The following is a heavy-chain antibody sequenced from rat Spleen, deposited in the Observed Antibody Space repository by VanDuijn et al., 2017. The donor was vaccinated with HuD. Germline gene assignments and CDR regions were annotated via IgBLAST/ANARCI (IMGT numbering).Heavy chain of an antibody. CDR1: GFTFSKYY. CDR2: ISYDGSNT. CDR3: ARHSNWGFDY. Sequence: EVQLVESGGGLVQPGRSMKLSCAASGFTFSKYYMTWVRQAPTKGLEWVATISYDGSNTYYRDSEKGRFTISRDNAKSTLYLQMDSLRSEGTATYYCARHSNWGFDYWGQGVMVTVSS. D-gene: IGHD5-1*01. V-gene: IGHV5-25*01. J-gene: IGHJ2*01.